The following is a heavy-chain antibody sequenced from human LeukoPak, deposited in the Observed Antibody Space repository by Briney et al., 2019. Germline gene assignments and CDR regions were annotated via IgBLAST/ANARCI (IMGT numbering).Heavy chain of an antibody. Sequence: ASVKVSCKASGYTFTGYYMHWVRQAPGQGLDWMGWINPNSGGTNYAQKFQGRVTMTRDTSISTAYMELSRLTSDDPAVYYCARGIRITMVRGVINRAFDIWGQRTMVTVSS. V-gene: IGHV1-2*02. CDR2: INPNSGGT. J-gene: IGHJ3*02. D-gene: IGHD3-10*01. CDR1: GYTFTGYY. CDR3: ARGIRITMVRGVINRAFDI.